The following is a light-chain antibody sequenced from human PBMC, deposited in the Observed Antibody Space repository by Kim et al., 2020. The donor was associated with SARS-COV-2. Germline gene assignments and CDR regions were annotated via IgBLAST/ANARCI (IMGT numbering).Light chain of an antibody. J-gene: IGLJ3*02. CDR3: QSFAGSAWV. V-gene: IGLV6-57*03. CDR1: GGFIASDY. CDR2: EDN. Sequence: GKTVTISCTRTGGFIASDYVQWYQQRPGSAPTTVIYEDNLRPSGVPDRFSGSIDSSSNTASLTISGRETEDEADYYCQSFAGSAWVFGGGTQLTVL.